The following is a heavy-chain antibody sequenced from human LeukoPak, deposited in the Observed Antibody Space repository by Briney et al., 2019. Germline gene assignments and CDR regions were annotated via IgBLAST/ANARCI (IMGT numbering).Heavy chain of an antibody. CDR1: GFIFGDYG. CDR3: AKDDRWLQFCC. CDR2: IRYDGSNK. D-gene: IGHD5-24*01. Sequence: TGGSLRLSCAASGFIFGDYGMQWVRQAPGKGLEWVSFIRYDGSNKYYPDSVRGRFTISRDNSRNTLYLQMNSLRAEDTAVYYCAKDDRWLQFCCWGQGTLVTVSA. J-gene: IGHJ4*02. V-gene: IGHV3-30*02.